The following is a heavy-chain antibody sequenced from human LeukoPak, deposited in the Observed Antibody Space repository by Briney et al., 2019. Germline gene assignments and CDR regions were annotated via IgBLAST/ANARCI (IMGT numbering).Heavy chain of an antibody. CDR2: IYYSGST. CDR1: GGSIRSSYYY. D-gene: IGHD2-8*01. CDR3: ARSDGYFDY. Sequence: SETLSLTCTVSGGSIRSSYYYWGWIRQPPGKGLEWIGYIYYSGSTYYNPSLKSRVTISVDTSKNQFSLKLSSVTAADTAVYYCARSDGYFDYWGQGTLVTVSS. J-gene: IGHJ4*02. V-gene: IGHV4-31*03.